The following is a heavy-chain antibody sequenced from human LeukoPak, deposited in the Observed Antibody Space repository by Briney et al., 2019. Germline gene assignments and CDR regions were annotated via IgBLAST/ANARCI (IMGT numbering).Heavy chain of an antibody. J-gene: IGHJ6*02. CDR1: GGSFIVYY. V-gene: IGHV4-34*01. CDR2: MDHSGST. D-gene: IGHD3-9*01. CDR3: ARAGLRFFDWSQNYYYAMDV. Sequence: SETLSLTCTVYGGSFIVYYWSWIRQPPGKGLEWLGEMDHSGSTNYNPSLKSRVTISVDTSKNQFSLNLRSVTAADTAVYYCARAGLRFFDWSQNYYYAMDVWGQGTTVTVYS.